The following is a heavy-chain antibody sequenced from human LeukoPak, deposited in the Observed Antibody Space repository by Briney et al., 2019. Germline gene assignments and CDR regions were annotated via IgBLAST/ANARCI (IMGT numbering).Heavy chain of an antibody. CDR3: ARGGFFDY. V-gene: IGHV3-48*01. Sequence: GGSLRLSCVASGFTFSNYAMSWVRRAPGKGLEWVSHISTSSSTIYYADSVKGRFTISRDSAKNSLYLQMNSLRAEDTAVYFCARGGFFDYWGQGTLVTVSS. D-gene: IGHD3-16*01. CDR2: ISTSSSTI. CDR1: GFTFSNYA. J-gene: IGHJ4*02.